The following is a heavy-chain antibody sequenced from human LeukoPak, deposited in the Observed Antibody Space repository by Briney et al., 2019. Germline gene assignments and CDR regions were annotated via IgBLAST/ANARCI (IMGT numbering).Heavy chain of an antibody. CDR3: ARDLYDYYDSSGYYYSY. CDR1: GYTFTSYG. J-gene: IGHJ4*02. Sequence: ASVKVSCKASGYTFTSYGISWVRQAPGQGLEWMGWISAYNGNTNYAQKLQGRVTMTTDTSTSTAYMELRSLRSDDTAVYYCARDLYDYYDSSGYYYSYWGQGTLVTVSS. D-gene: IGHD3-22*01. CDR2: ISAYNGNT. V-gene: IGHV1-18*01.